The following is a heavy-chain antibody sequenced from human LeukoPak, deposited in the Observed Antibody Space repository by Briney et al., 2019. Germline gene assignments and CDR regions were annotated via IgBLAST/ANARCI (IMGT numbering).Heavy chain of an antibody. V-gene: IGHV3-48*03. CDR1: GFTFSSYD. CDR2: ISTRGDTI. CDR3: AREGGPYRPLDY. J-gene: IGHJ4*02. Sequence: GGFLRLSCAASGFTFSSYDMNWVRQAPGKGLEWISYISTRGDTIYYAVSVKGRFTISRDNAKNSLYLQMNSLGAEDTAVYYCAREGGPYRPLDYSGQGTLVTVAS.